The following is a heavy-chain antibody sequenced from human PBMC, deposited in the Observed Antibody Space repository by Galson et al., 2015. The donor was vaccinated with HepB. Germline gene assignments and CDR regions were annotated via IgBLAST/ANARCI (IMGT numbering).Heavy chain of an antibody. D-gene: IGHD1-1*01. Sequence: SVKVSCKASGGTFSSYAISWVRQAPGQGLEWMGGIIPIFGTANYAQKFQGRVTITADESTSTAYMELSSLRSEDTAVYYCASRQLEPDLYYYYYMDVWGKGTTVTVSS. CDR3: ASRQLEPDLYYYYYMDV. CDR1: GGTFSSYA. CDR2: IIPIFGTA. J-gene: IGHJ6*03. V-gene: IGHV1-69*13.